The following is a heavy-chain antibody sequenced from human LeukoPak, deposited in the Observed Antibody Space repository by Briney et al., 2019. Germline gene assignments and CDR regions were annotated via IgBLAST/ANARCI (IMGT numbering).Heavy chain of an antibody. CDR2: IYYSGST. V-gene: IGHV4-39*07. Sequence: SETLSLTCTVSGGSISSGGYYWSWIRQPPGKGLEWIGSIYYSGSTYYNPSLKSRVTISVDTSKNQFSLKLSSVTAADTAVYYCAREWAKGDYGQIDYWGQGTLVTVSS. CDR3: AREWAKGDYGQIDY. CDR1: GGSISSGGYY. D-gene: IGHD4-17*01. J-gene: IGHJ4*02.